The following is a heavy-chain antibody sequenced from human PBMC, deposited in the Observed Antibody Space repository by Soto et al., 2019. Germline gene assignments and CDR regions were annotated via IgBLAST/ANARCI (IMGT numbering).Heavy chain of an antibody. CDR3: ATGGYNWNSVEKYNWFDP. CDR2: FDPEDGET. Sequence: ASVKVSCKVSGYTLTELSMHWVRQAPGKGLEWMGGFDPEDGETIYAQKFQGRVTMTEDTSTDTAYMELSSLRSEDTAVYYCATGGYNWNSVEKYNWFDPWGQGTLVTVSS. V-gene: IGHV1-24*01. D-gene: IGHD1-7*01. J-gene: IGHJ5*02. CDR1: GYTLTELS.